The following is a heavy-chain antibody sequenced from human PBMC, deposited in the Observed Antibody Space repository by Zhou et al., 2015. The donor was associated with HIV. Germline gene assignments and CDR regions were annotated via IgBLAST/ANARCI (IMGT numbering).Heavy chain of an antibody. D-gene: IGHD3-22*01. J-gene: IGHJ6*02. CDR1: GGTFNKHG. V-gene: IGHV1-69*01. Sequence: QVQLVQSGAEVKKPGSSVKVSCKASGGTFNKHGISWVRQAPGQGLEWMGGIIPIFGTANYAQKFQGRVTITADESTSTAYMELSSLRSEDTAVYYCAREMRITMIVGGMDVWGQGTTVTVSS. CDR2: IIPIFGTA. CDR3: AREMRITMIVGGMDV.